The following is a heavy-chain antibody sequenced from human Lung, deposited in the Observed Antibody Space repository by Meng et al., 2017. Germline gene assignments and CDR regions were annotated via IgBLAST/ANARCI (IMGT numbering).Heavy chain of an antibody. D-gene: IGHD6-13*01. J-gene: IGHJ4*02. V-gene: IGHV1-2*06. Sequence: VGPVQSGAEVKKPGAAVTVPCKPSGYNFPDYWLHWVRRAPGQGLEWMGRIDPKSGDTHYAQRFQGRVTMTGDTSISTAYMELSGLRSDDTAMYYCARDEDISAAGKLFGDYWGQGTLVTVSS. CDR1: GYNFPDYW. CDR3: ARDEDISAAGKLFGDY. CDR2: IDPKSGDT.